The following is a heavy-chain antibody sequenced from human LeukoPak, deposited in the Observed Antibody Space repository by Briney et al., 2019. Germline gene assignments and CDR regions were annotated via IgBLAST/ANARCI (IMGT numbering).Heavy chain of an antibody. J-gene: IGHJ6*03. CDR1: GGSFSGYY. Sequence: PSETLSLTCAVYGGSFSGYYWTWIRQTPGKGLEWIGEMNPSGSTNYNPSLKSRVTISVDTSKNQFSLKLSSVTAADTAVYYCARGRQDVTMIVVVMTAVSYYLDVWGKGTTATVS. D-gene: IGHD3-22*01. CDR3: ARGRQDVTMIVVVMTAVSYYLDV. V-gene: IGHV4-34*01. CDR2: MNPSGST.